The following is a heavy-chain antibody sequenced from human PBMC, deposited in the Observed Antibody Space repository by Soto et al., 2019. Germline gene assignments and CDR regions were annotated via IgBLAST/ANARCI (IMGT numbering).Heavy chain of an antibody. D-gene: IGHD5-12*01. V-gene: IGHV3-30-3*01. CDR3: ARAPRPYGYRYYFDY. J-gene: IGHJ4*02. CDR2: ISYDGSNK. Sequence: QVQLVESGGGVVQPGRSLRLSCAASGFTFSSYAMHWVRQAPGKGLEWVAVISYDGSNKYYADSVKGRFTISRDNSKNTLYLQMNSLRAEDTAVYYCARAPRPYGYRYYFDYWGQGTLVTVSS. CDR1: GFTFSSYA.